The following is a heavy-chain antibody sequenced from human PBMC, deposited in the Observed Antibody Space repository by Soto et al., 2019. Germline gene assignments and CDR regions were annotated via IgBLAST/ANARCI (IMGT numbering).Heavy chain of an antibody. CDR3: ARSVVGATPYYFDY. J-gene: IGHJ4*02. D-gene: IGHD1-26*01. Sequence: GGPLKPSCEALGLTFSSYAMTWAGRAPGKGLEWVAVISYDGSKKYYADSVKGRFTISRDNSKNTLYLQMNSLRAEDTAVYYCARSVVGATPYYFDYWGQGTLVTVSS. CDR1: GLTFSSYA. CDR2: ISYDGSKK. V-gene: IGHV3-30-3*01.